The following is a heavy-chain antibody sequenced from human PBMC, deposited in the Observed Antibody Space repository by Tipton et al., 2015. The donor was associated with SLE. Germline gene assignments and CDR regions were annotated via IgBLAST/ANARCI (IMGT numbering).Heavy chain of an antibody. Sequence: TLSLTCAVYGGSFSSYYWSWIRQPPGKGLEWIGYIYYSGSTNYNPSLKSRVTISVDTAKNQFSLKLSSVTAAETAVYYCARLRPPYLDYWGQGTLVTVSS. CDR2: IYYSGST. D-gene: IGHD6-6*01. CDR3: ARLRPPYLDY. V-gene: IGHV4-59*08. J-gene: IGHJ4*02. CDR1: GGSFSSYY.